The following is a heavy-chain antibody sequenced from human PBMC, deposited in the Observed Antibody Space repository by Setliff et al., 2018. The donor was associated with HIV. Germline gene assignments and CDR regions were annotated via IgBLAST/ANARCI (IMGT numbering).Heavy chain of an antibody. J-gene: IGHJ4*02. CDR2: IYSTGST. CDR1: GGSIYNFY. CDR3: ARLRLTMIMGVDYFDH. V-gene: IGHV4-4*09. Sequence: KPSETLSLTCSVSGGSIYNFYWSWIRQSPGKGLEWIGYIYSTGSTNYNPSLKSCVTMSVDTSKNQFSLRLTSVTAADTAVYYCARLRLTMIMGVDYFDHWGQGTLVTVSS. D-gene: IGHD3-22*01.